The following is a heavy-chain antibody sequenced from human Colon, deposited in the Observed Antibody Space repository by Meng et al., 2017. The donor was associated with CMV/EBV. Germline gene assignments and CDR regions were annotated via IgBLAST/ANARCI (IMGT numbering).Heavy chain of an antibody. CDR3: ASPLGDY. J-gene: IGHJ4*02. Sequence: SLKISCAASGFTFSDHYMDWVRQAPGKGLEWVGRTRNKANSYTTEYAASVKGRFTISRDDSKNSLYLQMNSLKTEDTAVYYCASPLGDYWGQGTLVTVSS. CDR1: GFTFSDHY. CDR2: TRNKANSYTT. V-gene: IGHV3-72*01.